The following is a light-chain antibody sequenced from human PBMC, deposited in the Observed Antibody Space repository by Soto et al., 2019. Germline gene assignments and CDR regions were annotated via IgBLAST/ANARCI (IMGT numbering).Light chain of an antibody. CDR3: SSYTSSSTWV. V-gene: IGLV2-14*01. Sequence: QSALTQPASVSGSPGQSITISCTGTSSDVGGYNYVSWYQQHPGKAPKLMIYEVSNRPSGVSNRFSGSKSGNTASLTISGLAAEDEADYYCSSYTSSSTWVFGGGTKVTVL. CDR2: EVS. CDR1: SSDVGGYNY. J-gene: IGLJ3*02.